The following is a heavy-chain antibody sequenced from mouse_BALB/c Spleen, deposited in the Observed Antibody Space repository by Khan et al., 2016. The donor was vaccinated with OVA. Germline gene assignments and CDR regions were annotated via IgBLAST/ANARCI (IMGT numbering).Heavy chain of an antibody. D-gene: IGHD1-1*01. J-gene: IGHJ2*01. V-gene: IGHV5-17*02. CDR3: ATSYFYGYYFDY. CDR1: GFTFNSYG. CDR2: ISGDSNTI. Sequence: EVELVASGGGLVQPGGSRKLSCAASGFTFNSYGMHWIRQAPEKGLEGVAYISGDSNTIHYADTVKGRFTISRENPKKTLFLQMTSLMSKDTAMYYCATSYFYGYYFDYWGPGTTLTVS.